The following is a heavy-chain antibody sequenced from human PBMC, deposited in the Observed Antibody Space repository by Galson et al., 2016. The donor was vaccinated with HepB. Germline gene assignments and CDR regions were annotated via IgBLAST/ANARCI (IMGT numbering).Heavy chain of an antibody. J-gene: IGHJ4*02. CDR2: LSASGATT. D-gene: IGHD1-26*01. CDR3: AKEDNIAGATTINN. Sequence: SLRLSCAASTFTFGTYAMSWVRQAPGKGLEWVSLLSASGATTHYADSVKGRFTVSRDISKTTLYLQMNNLGAEDTAVYYCAKEDNIAGATTINNWGQGTLVTVSS. CDR1: TFTFGTYA. V-gene: IGHV3-23*01.